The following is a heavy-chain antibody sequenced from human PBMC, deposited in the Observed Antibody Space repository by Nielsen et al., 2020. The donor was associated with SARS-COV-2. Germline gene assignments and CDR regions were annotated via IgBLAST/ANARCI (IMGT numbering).Heavy chain of an antibody. Sequence: GGSLRLSCKGSGSSFTSYWIGWVRQMPGKGLEWMGIIYPGDSDTRYSPSFQGQVTISADKSISTAYLQWSSLKASDTAMYYCARHDYGDYVDYWGQGTLVTVSS. J-gene: IGHJ4*02. CDR2: IYPGDSDT. D-gene: IGHD4-17*01. V-gene: IGHV5-51*01. CDR1: GSSFTSYW. CDR3: ARHDYGDYVDY.